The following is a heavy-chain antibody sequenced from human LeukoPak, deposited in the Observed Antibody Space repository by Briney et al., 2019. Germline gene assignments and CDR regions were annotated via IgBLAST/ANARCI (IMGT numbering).Heavy chain of an antibody. CDR1: GGSISSYY. CDR3: ARDRGLGGVDY. V-gene: IGHV4-59*01. CDR2: IYYSGST. J-gene: IGHJ4*02. D-gene: IGHD3-16*01. Sequence: SETLSLTCTVSGGSISSYYWSWIRQPPGKGLEWIGYIYYSGSTNYNPSLKSRVTISVDTSKNQFSLKLSPVTAADTAVYYCARDRGLGGVDYWGQGTLVTVSS.